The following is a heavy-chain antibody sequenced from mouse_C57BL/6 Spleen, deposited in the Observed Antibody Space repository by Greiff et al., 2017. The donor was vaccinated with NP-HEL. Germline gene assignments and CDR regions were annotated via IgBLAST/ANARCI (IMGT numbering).Heavy chain of an antibody. Sequence: VQLQESGAELARPGASVKLSCKASGYTFTSYGISWVKQRTGQGLEWIGEIYPRSGNSYYNAKFKGKATLTADKSSSTAYMELRSLTSEDSAVYCCARGRDYYGSSYFDVWGTGTTGTVSS. V-gene: IGHV1-81*01. D-gene: IGHD1-1*01. CDR2: IYPRSGNS. J-gene: IGHJ1*03. CDR1: GYTFTSYG. CDR3: ARGRDYYGSSYFDV.